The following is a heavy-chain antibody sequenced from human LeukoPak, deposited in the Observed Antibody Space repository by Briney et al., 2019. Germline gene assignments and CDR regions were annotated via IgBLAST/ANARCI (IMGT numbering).Heavy chain of an antibody. V-gene: IGHV3-23*01. J-gene: IGHJ4*02. CDR3: AQWSRYFDY. D-gene: IGHD1-26*01. CDR1: GFTLSSYE. CDR2: IGYGGSDT. Sequence: GGSLRLSCTVSGFTLSSYEMTWFRQAPGKGLEWVSSIGYGGSDTHYADSVKGRFTVSRDNSKNTLYLQMNSLRAEDTALYFCAQWSRYFDYWGQGTLVTVSS.